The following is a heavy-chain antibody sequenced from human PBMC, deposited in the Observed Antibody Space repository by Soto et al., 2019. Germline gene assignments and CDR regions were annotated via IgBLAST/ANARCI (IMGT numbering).Heavy chain of an antibody. CDR2: IYHSGST. J-gene: IGHJ4*02. CDR3: ARGSLAAAGATSGVAY. Sequence: QVQLQESGPGLVKPSGTLSLTCAVSGGSISSSNWWSWVRQPPGKGLEWIGEIYHSGSTNYNPSLKSRVTISVDKSQNQVSLKLSSVTAADTAVYYCARGSLAAAGATSGVAYCGQGTLVTVSS. V-gene: IGHV4-4*02. CDR1: GGSISSSNW. D-gene: IGHD6-13*01.